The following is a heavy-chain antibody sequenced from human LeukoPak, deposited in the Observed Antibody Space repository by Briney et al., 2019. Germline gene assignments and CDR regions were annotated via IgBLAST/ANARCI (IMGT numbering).Heavy chain of an antibody. V-gene: IGHV1-69*04. J-gene: IGHJ4*02. CDR3: ARAEYYYDSSGYYLYDY. CDR2: IIPILGIA. Sequence: SVKVSCKASGGTFSSYAISWVRQAPGQGLEWMGRIIPILGIANYAQKFQGRVTITADKSTSTAYMELSSLRSEDTAVYYCARAEYYYDSSGYYLYDYWGQGTLVTVSS. D-gene: IGHD3-22*01. CDR1: GGTFSSYA.